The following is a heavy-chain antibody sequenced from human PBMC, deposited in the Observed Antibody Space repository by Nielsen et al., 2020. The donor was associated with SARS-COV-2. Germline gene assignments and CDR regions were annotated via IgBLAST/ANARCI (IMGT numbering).Heavy chain of an antibody. CDR2: IYSGGST. J-gene: IGHJ4*02. CDR1: GFTVSSNY. CDR3: ARASLDY. V-gene: IGHV3-53*04. D-gene: IGHD2-2*01. Sequence: GESLKISCAASGFTVSSNYMSWVRQAPGKGLEWVSVIYSGGSTYYADSVKGRFTISRHNSKNTLYLQMNSLRAEDTAVYYCARASLDYWGQGTLVTVSS.